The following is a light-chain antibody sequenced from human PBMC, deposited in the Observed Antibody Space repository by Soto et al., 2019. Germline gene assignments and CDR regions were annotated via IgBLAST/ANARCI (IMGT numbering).Light chain of an antibody. CDR1: QSVSSSY. CDR2: AAS. V-gene: IGKV3-20*01. CDR3: QQYGALPYT. J-gene: IGKJ2*01. Sequence: DIVLTQSPGTLSLSPGERATLSCRASQSVSSSYFAWYQHKPGQAPRLLIYAASRRASGIPDRFSGSGSGTDFTLTINRLEPEDFAVYYCQQYGALPYTFGQGTKLEIK.